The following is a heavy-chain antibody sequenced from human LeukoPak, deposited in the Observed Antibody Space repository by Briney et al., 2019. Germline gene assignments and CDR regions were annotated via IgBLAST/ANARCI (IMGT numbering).Heavy chain of an antibody. Sequence: SETLSLTCAVYGGSLSGSYWSWIRQPPGKGLEWIGEINHSGSASYNPSLKSRVTLSIDKSKNQSSLNLNSVTAADTAVYYCARARRDSGYYKVDYWGQGTLVTVSS. CDR3: ARARRDSGYYKVDY. V-gene: IGHV4-34*01. J-gene: IGHJ4*02. CDR1: GGSLSGSY. D-gene: IGHD3-3*01. CDR2: INHSGSA.